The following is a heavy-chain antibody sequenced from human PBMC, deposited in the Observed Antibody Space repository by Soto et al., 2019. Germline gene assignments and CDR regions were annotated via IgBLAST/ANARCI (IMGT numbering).Heavy chain of an antibody. Sequence: GASVKVSCKASGYTFTSYAMYWVRQAPGQRLEWMGWINAGNGNTKYSQKFQGRVTITRDTSASTAYMELSSLRSEDTAVYYCATSISTSRYYYYYRMDVWGQGTTVTVSS. CDR1: GYTFTSYA. V-gene: IGHV1-3*01. CDR2: INAGNGNT. J-gene: IGHJ6*02. CDR3: ATSISTSRYYYYYRMDV. D-gene: IGHD2-2*01.